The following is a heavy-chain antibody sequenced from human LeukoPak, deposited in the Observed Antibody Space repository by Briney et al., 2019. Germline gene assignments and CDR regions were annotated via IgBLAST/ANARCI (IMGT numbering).Heavy chain of an antibody. Sequence: GGSLRLSCAASGFTFSSYGMHWVRQAPGKGLEWVAVSWFDGSNKYYTDSVKGRFTISRDNSKNTLYLQMNSLRAEDTAVYYCARDRGLYSGYDLSYFDYWGQGTLVTVSS. V-gene: IGHV3-33*01. CDR3: ARDRGLYSGYDLSYFDY. J-gene: IGHJ4*02. CDR1: GFTFSSYG. CDR2: SWFDGSNK. D-gene: IGHD5-12*01.